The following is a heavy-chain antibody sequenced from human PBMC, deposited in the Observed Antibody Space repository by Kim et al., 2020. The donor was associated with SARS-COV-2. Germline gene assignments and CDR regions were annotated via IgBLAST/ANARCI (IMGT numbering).Heavy chain of an antibody. J-gene: IGHJ4*02. D-gene: IGHD6-19*01. V-gene: IGHV3-23*01. Sequence: GGSLRLSCVASGFTLTSRAMSWVRQAPGKGPEWVASINNGGNPYYADSVTGRFTISRDITKDTLYLQMHSLRVEDTALYYCAKDHPSSGWPAFDSWGQGTLVTVSS. CDR1: GFTLTSRA. CDR3: AKDHPSSGWPAFDS. CDR2: INNGGNP.